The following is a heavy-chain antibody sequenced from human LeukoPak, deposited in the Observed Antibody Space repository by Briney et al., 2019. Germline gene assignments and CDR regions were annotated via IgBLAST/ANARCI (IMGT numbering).Heavy chain of an antibody. CDR1: GFTFSSYW. V-gene: IGHV3-7*04. J-gene: IGHJ4*02. CDR3: ARDKYGAYFDS. Sequence: GGSLRLSCAASGFTFSSYWMDWVRQAPGKGLEWVANIKPDGSEKYYVDSVKGRFTISRDNAKNSLYLQMNSLRVEDTAVYYCARDKYGAYFDSWGQGTLSPSPQ. CDR2: IKPDGSEK. D-gene: IGHD4-17*01.